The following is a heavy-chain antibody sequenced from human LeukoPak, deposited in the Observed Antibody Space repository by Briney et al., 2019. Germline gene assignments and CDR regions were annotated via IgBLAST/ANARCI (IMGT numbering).Heavy chain of an antibody. CDR3: AKLKENHFDY. CDR1: GFTLSTNA. Sequence: PGGSLRLSCAASGFTLSTNAMTWVRQAPGKGLEWVSVISGSGGSTYYADSANGRFAISRDISKSTLYLQMNSLRAEDTAVYYCAKLKENHFDYWGQGTLVTVSS. D-gene: IGHD1-14*01. V-gene: IGHV3-23*01. CDR2: ISGSGGST. J-gene: IGHJ4*02.